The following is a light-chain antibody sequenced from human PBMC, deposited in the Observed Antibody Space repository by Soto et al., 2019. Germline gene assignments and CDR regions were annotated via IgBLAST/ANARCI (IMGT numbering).Light chain of an antibody. J-gene: IGKJ2*01. CDR3: HQTYSTPYT. V-gene: IGKV1-39*01. Sequence: DIQMTQSPSSLSASVGDRVTITCRASQSISSYLNWYQQKPGKAPKLLIYAASSLQGGVPSRFSGSGSGTDFTLTISSLQAEDFATYCCHQTYSTPYTFGYGTKLEIK. CDR2: AAS. CDR1: QSISSY.